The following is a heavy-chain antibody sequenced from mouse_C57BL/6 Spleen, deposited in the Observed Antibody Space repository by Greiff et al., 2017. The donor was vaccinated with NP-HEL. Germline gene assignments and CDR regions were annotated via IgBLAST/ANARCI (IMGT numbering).Heavy chain of an antibody. CDR1: GYAFTNYL. Sequence: VKLMESGAELVRPGTSVKVSCKASGYAFTNYLIEWVKQRPGQGLEWIGVINPGSGGTNYNEKFKGKATLTADKSSSTAYMQLSSLTSEDSAVYFCANDYEGYFDYWGQGTTLTVSS. J-gene: IGHJ2*01. V-gene: IGHV1-54*01. CDR2: INPGSGGT. CDR3: ANDYEGYFDY. D-gene: IGHD2-4*01.